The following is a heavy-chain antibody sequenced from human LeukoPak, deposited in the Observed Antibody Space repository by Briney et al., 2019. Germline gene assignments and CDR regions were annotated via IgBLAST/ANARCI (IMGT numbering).Heavy chain of an antibody. CDR3: AKDRGSSSWYYYYGMDV. CDR1: GFTFSSYA. CDR2: ISGGGGST. J-gene: IGHJ6*02. D-gene: IGHD6-13*01. Sequence: GGSLRLSCAASGFTFSSYAMSWVRQAPGKGLEWVSAISGGGGSTYYADSVKGRFTISRDNSKNTLYLQMNSLRAEDTAVYYCAKDRGSSSWYYYYGMDVWGQGTTVTVSS. V-gene: IGHV3-23*01.